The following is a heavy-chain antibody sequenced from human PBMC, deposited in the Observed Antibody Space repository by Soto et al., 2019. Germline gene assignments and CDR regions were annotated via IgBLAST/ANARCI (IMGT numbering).Heavy chain of an antibody. Sequence: QVHLVQSGAEVKKPGASVKVSCTASGYTFTNFGISWVRQAPGQGLEWMGWISAYNGNTNYAQKFQGRGTITTDTSTGTAYMELRSLRSGGTAVYYWARGGTPIDYWGQGTLVTVSS. V-gene: IGHV1-18*01. CDR2: ISAYNGNT. CDR3: ARGGTPIDY. CDR1: GYTFTNFG. D-gene: IGHD3-16*01. J-gene: IGHJ4*02.